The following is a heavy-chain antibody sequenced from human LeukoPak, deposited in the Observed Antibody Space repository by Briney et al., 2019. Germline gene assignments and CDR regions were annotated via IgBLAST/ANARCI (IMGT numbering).Heavy chain of an antibody. Sequence: SETLSLTCAVCGGSFSGYYWSWIRQPPGKGLEWIGEINHSGSTNCNPSLKSRVTISVDTSKNQFSLKLSSVTAADTAVYYCARGWSGYDFRDYFDYWGQGTLVTVSS. J-gene: IGHJ4*02. CDR3: ARGWSGYDFRDYFDY. D-gene: IGHD3-3*01. CDR1: GGSFSGYY. CDR2: INHSGST. V-gene: IGHV4-34*01.